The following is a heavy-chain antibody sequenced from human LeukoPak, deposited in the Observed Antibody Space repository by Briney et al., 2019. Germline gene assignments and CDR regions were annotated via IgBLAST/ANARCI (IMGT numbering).Heavy chain of an antibody. V-gene: IGHV3-30-3*01. D-gene: IGHD1-7*01. CDR1: GFTFSDYA. Sequence: QPGGSLRLSCAASGFTFSDYAMHWVRQAPGKGLEWVAVISKDGSDKYYPGSVRGRFTISRDNSKNTIHLQMDSLRAEDTAIYYCARDYWWNYDYWGQGTLVTVSS. J-gene: IGHJ4*02. CDR2: ISKDGSDK. CDR3: ARDYWWNYDY.